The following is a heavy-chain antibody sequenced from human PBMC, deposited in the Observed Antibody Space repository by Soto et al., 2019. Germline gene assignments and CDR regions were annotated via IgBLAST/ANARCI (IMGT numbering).Heavy chain of an antibody. D-gene: IGHD2-8*02. CDR3: ARGYCTATICDPWFDP. CDR2: IYPGDSDT. J-gene: IGHJ5*02. CDR1: GYAFSSYW. Sequence: PXESLTISFRGSGYAFSSYWIAWVRQMPGKGLEWMGIIYPGDSDTRYSPSFQGQVTISVDKSITTAYLQWSSLKASDTAMYYCARGYCTATICDPWFDPWGQGTLVTVYS. V-gene: IGHV5-51*01.